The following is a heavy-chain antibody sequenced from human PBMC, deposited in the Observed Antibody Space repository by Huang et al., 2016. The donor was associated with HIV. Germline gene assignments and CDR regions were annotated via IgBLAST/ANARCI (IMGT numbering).Heavy chain of an antibody. J-gene: IGHJ3*01. CDR2: VFYCGNT. Sequence: QLQLQESGPGLVRPSETLSLTCSVSGGSVNSGFYYWGWIRQPPGKGLEWIASVFYCGNTFYIPALKGRVSMSVDTSKKRFSLNLSSVTAADTAVYFCARLPFDYVWGTQRQTALDELDVWGQGTMVTVSS. V-gene: IGHV4-39*01. CDR1: GGSVNSGFYY. CDR3: ARLPFDYVWGTQRQTALDELDV. D-gene: IGHD3-16*01.